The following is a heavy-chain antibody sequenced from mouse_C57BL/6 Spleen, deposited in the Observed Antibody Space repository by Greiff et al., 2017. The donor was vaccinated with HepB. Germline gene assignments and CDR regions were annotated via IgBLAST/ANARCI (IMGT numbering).Heavy chain of an antibody. V-gene: IGHV5-4*03. Sequence: EVKLVESGGGLVKPGGSLKLSCAASGFTFSSYAMSWVRQTPEKRLEWVATISDGGSYTYYPDNVKGRFTISRDNAKNNLYLQMSHLKSEDTAMYYCARGGGYDGYYYYAMDYWGQGTSVTVSS. D-gene: IGHD2-3*01. CDR1: GFTFSSYA. CDR3: ARGGGYDGYYYYAMDY. CDR2: ISDGGSYT. J-gene: IGHJ4*01.